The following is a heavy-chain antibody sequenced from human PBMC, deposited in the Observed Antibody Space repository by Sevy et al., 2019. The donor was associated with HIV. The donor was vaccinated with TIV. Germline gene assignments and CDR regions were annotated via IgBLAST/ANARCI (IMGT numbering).Heavy chain of an antibody. Sequence: GGSLRLSCTTSGFTFDDYAMSWFRQAPGKGLEWVAFITRNSYEAYGGTTDYGASVKGRFIISRDDSKSIAYLQMSSLKTEDTAVYCCTRGLATADTPEYYFDYWGQGTLVTVSS. CDR1: GFTFDDYA. CDR2: ITRNSYEAYGGTT. D-gene: IGHD5-12*01. CDR3: TRGLATADTPEYYFDY. J-gene: IGHJ4*02. V-gene: IGHV3-49*03.